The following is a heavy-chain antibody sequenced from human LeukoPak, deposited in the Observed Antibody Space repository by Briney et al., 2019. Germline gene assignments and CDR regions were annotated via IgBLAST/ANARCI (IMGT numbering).Heavy chain of an antibody. CDR3: ARQRGILNWFAFDL. Sequence: SETLSLTCTVSGGSFSSYYWSWIRQPPGKGPEWIGLIYSSGNTNYNPSLQSRVTMSVDTSKHHFSLKLTSVTAADTAVYCCARQRGILNWFAFDLWGKGTMVTVS. CDR1: GGSFSSYY. J-gene: IGHJ3*01. D-gene: IGHD1-20*01. CDR2: IYSSGNT. V-gene: IGHV4-4*07.